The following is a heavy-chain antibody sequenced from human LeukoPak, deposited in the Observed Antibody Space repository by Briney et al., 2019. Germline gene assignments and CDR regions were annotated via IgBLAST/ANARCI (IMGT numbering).Heavy chain of an antibody. V-gene: IGHV4-38-2*01. Sequence: SETLSLTCAVSGYSISSGYYWVWIRQPPGKGLEWIGSIYHTGNTYYNPSLKSRVTISVDTSKNQFSLKLNSVTAADTAVYCCARATDYGDFNWFDPWGQGTLVTVSS. CDR2: IYHTGNT. J-gene: IGHJ5*02. CDR1: GYSISSGYY. D-gene: IGHD4-17*01. CDR3: ARATDYGDFNWFDP.